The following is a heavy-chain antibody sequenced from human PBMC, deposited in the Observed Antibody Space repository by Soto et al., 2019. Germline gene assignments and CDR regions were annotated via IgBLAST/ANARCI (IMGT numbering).Heavy chain of an antibody. J-gene: IGHJ4*02. CDR3: ERDWWPWDYFGGGGGCVGDY. CDR1: GLTFTKYG. V-gene: IGHV3-33*01. CDR2: IWHDGSQK. D-gene: IGHD2-21*01. Sequence: QVQLVESGGGVVQPGTSLRLSCATSGLTFTKYGFHWVRQSPGKGLEWVAFIWHDGSQKYYADSVKGRFTVSRDSSKDTCFLKMNGLRDEASAVYYCERDWWPWDYFGGGGGCVGDYWGQGTMVTVSS.